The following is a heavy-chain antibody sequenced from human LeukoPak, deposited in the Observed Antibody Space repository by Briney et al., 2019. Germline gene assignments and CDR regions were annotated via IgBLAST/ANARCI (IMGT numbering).Heavy chain of an antibody. CDR1: GYTFTSYG. V-gene: IGHV1-18*01. CDR3: AREGLTYYYDSSGYYYRRY. D-gene: IGHD3-22*01. J-gene: IGHJ4*02. CDR2: ISAYNGNT. Sequence: ASVKVSCKASGYTFTSYGISWVRQAPGQGLEWMGWISAYNGNTNYAQKLQGRVTMTTDTSTSTAYMELRSLRSDDTAVYYCAREGLTYYYDSSGYYYRRYWGQGTLVTVSS.